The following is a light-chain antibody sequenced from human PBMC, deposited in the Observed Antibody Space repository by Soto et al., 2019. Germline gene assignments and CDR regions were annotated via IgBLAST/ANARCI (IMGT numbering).Light chain of an antibody. CDR3: QQRSNWPIT. V-gene: IGKV3-11*01. J-gene: IGKJ3*01. Sequence: EIVLTQSPATLSLSPGDRATLSCRASQSVGSYLAWYQQKPGQAPRLLIYDASNRATGIPARFSGSGSGTDFTLTIGSLEPEDFAVYYCQQRSNWPITFGPGTKVDI. CDR1: QSVGSY. CDR2: DAS.